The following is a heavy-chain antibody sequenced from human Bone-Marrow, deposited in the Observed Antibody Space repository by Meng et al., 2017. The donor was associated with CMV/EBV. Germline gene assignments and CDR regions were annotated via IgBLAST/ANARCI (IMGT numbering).Heavy chain of an antibody. J-gene: IGHJ6*01. CDR3: ARGPPRYIWGTYGMDV. D-gene: IGHD3-16*01. CDR1: GGSFSGYY. V-gene: IGHV4-34*01. CDR2: INHSGST. Sequence: SETLSLTCAVYGGSFSGYYWSWIRQPPGKGLEWIGEINHSGSTNYNPSLKSRVTISVDTSKNQFSLKLSSVTAADTAVYYCARGPPRYIWGTYGMDVWGQGHTVNGAS.